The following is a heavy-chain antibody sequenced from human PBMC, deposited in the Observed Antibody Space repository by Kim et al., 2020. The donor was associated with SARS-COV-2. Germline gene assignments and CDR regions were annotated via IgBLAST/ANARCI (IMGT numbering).Heavy chain of an antibody. Sequence: GGSLRLSCVDSGLSFPPFFFHWVLQAPGKGLEWVAGISYEGSIKHYSDFSAGRLSISKDNSKNTVYLQMNSLAPEDTAVYYCAKRKEFLALGGDYFDSWGQGILVTVSS. CDR1: GLSFPPFF. V-gene: IGHV3-30*18. CDR3: AKRKEFLALGGDYFDS. D-gene: IGHD3-10*01. CDR2: ISYEGSIK. J-gene: IGHJ4*02.